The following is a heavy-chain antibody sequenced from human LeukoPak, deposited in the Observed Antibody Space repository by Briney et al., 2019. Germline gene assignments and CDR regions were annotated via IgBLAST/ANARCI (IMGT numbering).Heavy chain of an antibody. CDR2: NNSDGSST. J-gene: IGHJ4*02. V-gene: IGHV3-74*01. CDR1: GFTFSIYW. CDR3: ARGPSGWGSLDS. Sequence: GGSLRLSCAASGFTFSIYWMHWVRQAPGKGLVWVSPNNSDGSSTNYADSVKGRFTISRDNAKNTLYLQVKSLRAEHTAVYYSARGPSGWGSLDSWGQGTLVTVSS. D-gene: IGHD7-27*01.